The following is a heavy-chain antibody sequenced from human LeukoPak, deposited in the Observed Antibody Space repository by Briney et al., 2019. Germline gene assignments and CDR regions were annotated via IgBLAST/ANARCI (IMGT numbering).Heavy chain of an antibody. V-gene: IGHV3-30*04. CDR3: ARDLGATFDY. Sequence: QPGRSLRLSCAASGFTFSSYAMHWVRQAPGKGLEWVAVISYDGSNKYYADSVKGRFTISRDNSKNTLYLQMNSLRAEDTAVYYCARDLGATFDYWGQGTLVTVSS. CDR2: ISYDGSNK. D-gene: IGHD5-12*01. J-gene: IGHJ4*02. CDR1: GFTFSSYA.